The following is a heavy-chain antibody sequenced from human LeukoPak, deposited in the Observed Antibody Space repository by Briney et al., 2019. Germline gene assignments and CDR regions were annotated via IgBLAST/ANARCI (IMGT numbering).Heavy chain of an antibody. D-gene: IGHD3-3*01. J-gene: IGHJ4*02. Sequence: ASVKVSCKASGYTFTSYAMNWVRQAPGQGLEWMGWISGYNGNTNYAQKLQGRVTMTTDTSTSTAYMELRSLRSDDTAVYYCARDSITIFGVIIRRDYWGQGTLVTVSS. V-gene: IGHV1-18*01. CDR1: GYTFTSYA. CDR2: ISGYNGNT. CDR3: ARDSITIFGVIIRRDY.